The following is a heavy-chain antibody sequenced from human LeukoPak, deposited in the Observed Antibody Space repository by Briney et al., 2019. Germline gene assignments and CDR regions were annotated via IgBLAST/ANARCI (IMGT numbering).Heavy chain of an antibody. CDR2: IIPVYGTT. V-gene: IGHV1-69*13. D-gene: IGHD2/OR15-2a*01. CDR1: GSSFSNYV. J-gene: IGHJ4*02. CDR3: ASVYDTTSSALRDFDY. Sequence: SVKVSCKTSGSSFSNYVFTWVRQAPGQGLEWMGGIIPVYGTTNYAQRFRGRLTISADESTKTVYMYLSTLRSDDTAIYYCASVYDTTSSALRDFDYWGQGTLVTVSS.